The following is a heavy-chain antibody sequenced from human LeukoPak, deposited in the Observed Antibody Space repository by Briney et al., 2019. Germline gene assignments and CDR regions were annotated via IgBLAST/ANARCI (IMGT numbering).Heavy chain of an antibody. CDR3: GRLLLAYSAYGCFDY. CDR2: IYYTGST. CDR1: GGSINSSDSY. D-gene: IGHD5-12*01. V-gene: IGHV4-39*01. J-gene: IGHJ4*02. Sequence: SETLSLTCTVPGGSINSSDSYWARLRQPPGKGLAWIGSIYYTGSTYDKTSLKSRVTMSVDTSNNLFSLKAKSVTAADAPLHSCGRLLLAYSAYGCFDYWGQGTLVTVSS.